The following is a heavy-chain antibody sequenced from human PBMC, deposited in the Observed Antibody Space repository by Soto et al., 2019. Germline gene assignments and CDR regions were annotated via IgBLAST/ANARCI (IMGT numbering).Heavy chain of an antibody. CDR3: ARCTVTPDFDY. CDR2: IYYSGST. CDR1: GGSISSYY. J-gene: IGHJ4*02. V-gene: IGHV4-59*01. D-gene: IGHD4-4*01. Sequence: PSETLSLTCTVSGGSISSYYWSWIRQPPGKGLEWIGYIYYSGSTNYNPSLKSRVTISVDTSKNQFSLKLSSVTAADTAAYYCARCTVTPDFDYWGQGTLVTVSS.